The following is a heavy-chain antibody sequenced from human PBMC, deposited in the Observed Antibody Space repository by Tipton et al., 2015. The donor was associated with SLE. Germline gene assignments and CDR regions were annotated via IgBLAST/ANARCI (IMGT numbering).Heavy chain of an antibody. CDR3: AREALVDATSTVFDY. CDR1: GGSISNYS. D-gene: IGHD2-15*01. V-gene: IGHV4-4*08. J-gene: IGHJ4*02. CDR2: IYHSGNT. Sequence: GLVKPSETLSLTCTVSGGSISNYSWSWIRQPPGKGLEWIGSIYHSGNTYSNPSLKSRVTISVDTSKNQFSLKMSSVTAADTAMYYCAREALVDATSTVFDYWGQGALVTVSS.